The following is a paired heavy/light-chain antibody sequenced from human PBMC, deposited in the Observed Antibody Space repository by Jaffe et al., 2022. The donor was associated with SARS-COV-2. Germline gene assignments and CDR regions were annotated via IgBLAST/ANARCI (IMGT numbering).Heavy chain of an antibody. J-gene: IGHJ4*02. CDR1: GFTFSSYW. Sequence: EVQLVESGGGLVQPGGSLRLSCAASGFTFSSYWMHWVRQAPGKGLVWVSRITSDGSYTNYADSVKGRFTISRDNAKNTLYLQMNSLRAEDTAVYYCASVPDNWNDQHTRDYWGQGTLVTVSS. CDR2: ITSDGSYT. V-gene: IGHV3-74*01. CDR3: ASVPDNWNDQHTRDY. D-gene: IGHD1-20*01.
Light chain of an antibody. J-gene: IGKJ1*01. CDR1: QSLLHSNGYNY. V-gene: IGKV2-28*01. Sequence: DIVMTQSPLSLPVTPGEPASISCRSSQSLLHSNGYNYLDWYLQKPGQSPQLLIYLGSTRASGVPDRFSGSGSGTDFTLKISRVEAEDVGVYYCMQALQTPWTFGQGTKVEIK. CDR3: MQALQTPWT. CDR2: LGS.